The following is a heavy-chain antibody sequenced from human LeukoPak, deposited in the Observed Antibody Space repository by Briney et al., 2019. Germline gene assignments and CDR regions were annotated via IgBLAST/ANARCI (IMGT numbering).Heavy chain of an antibody. Sequence: AVKVSCLACGYTFTSYEIKGVRQATARQVEWMEWINPNSHQQRYAQKFQRKVPITMHTPISTAYIQLSSLRSDHTAVYYCANRSSSSQDYWPQEPLVPVSS. J-gene: IGHJ4*02. CDR1: GYTFTSYE. V-gene: IGHV1-8*03. CDR2: INPNSHQQ. CDR3: ANRSSSSQDY. D-gene: IGHD6-6*01.